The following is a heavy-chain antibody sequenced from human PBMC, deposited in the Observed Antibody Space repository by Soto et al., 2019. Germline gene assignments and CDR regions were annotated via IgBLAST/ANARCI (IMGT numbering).Heavy chain of an antibody. Sequence: SETLSLTCAVYGGSFSGYYWSWIRQPPGKGLEWIGEINHSGSTNYNPSLKSRVTISVDTSKNQFSLKLSSVTAADTAVYYCEGEQLVSPVESPAFDIWGQGTMVTVSS. D-gene: IGHD6-6*01. V-gene: IGHV4-34*01. J-gene: IGHJ3*02. CDR3: EGEQLVSPVESPAFDI. CDR2: INHSGST. CDR1: GGSFSGYY.